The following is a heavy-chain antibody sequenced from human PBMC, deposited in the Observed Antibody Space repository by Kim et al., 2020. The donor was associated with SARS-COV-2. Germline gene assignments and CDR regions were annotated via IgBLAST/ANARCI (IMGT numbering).Heavy chain of an antibody. CDR2: INPSGGST. CDR1: GYTFTSYY. J-gene: IGHJ6*02. D-gene: IGHD2-2*01. Sequence: ASVKVSCKASGYTFTSYYMHWVRQAPGQGLEWMGIINPSGGSTSYAQKFQGRVTMTRDTSTSTVYMELSSLRSEDTAVYYCARDGDCSSTSCYWFMDVWGQGTTVTVSS. CDR3: ARDGDCSSTSCYWFMDV. V-gene: IGHV1-46*01.